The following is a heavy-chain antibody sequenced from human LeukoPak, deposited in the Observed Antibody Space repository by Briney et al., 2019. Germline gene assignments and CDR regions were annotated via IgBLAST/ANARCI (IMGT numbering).Heavy chain of an antibody. D-gene: IGHD2-2*02. V-gene: IGHV4-4*07. J-gene: IGHJ5*02. CDR3: ARDPPKGVPAAIRTDWFDP. CDR1: GGSISSYY. Sequence: PSETLSLTCTVSGGSISSYYWSWIRQPAGKGLEWIGRIYTSGSTNYNPSLKSRVTMSVDTSKNQFSLKLSSVTAADTAVYYCARDPPKGVPAAIRTDWFDPWGQGTLVTVSS. CDR2: IYTSGST.